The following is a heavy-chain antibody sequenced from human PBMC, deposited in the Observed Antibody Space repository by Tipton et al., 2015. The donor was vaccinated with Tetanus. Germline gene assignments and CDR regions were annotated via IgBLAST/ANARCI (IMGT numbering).Heavy chain of an antibody. CDR2: ISGNSGYK. Sequence: GSLRLSCVASGFTFKSYTLNWVRQAPGKGLEWVSSISGNSGYKYYADSVKGRFTVSRDNAENSVYLQMNSLRPEDTAVYYCAKEFQRARIRFFDSWGQGTQVTASS. CDR1: GFTFKSYT. J-gene: IGHJ4*02. CDR3: AKEFQRARIRFFDS. V-gene: IGHV3-21*01. D-gene: IGHD3-10*01.